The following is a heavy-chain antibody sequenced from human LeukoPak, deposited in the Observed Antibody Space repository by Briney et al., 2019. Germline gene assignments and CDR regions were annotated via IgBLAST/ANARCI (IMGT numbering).Heavy chain of an antibody. CDR3: ARTYSRESGYDFLFHY. CDR1: RFTFSSYA. CDR2: ISGSGGST. D-gene: IGHD5-12*01. Sequence: PGGSLRLSCAASRFTFSSYAMSWVRQAPGKGLEWVSAISGSGGSTYYADSVKGRFTISRDNSKNTLYLQMNSLRAEDTAVYYCARTYSRESGYDFLFHYWGQGTRVTVSS. V-gene: IGHV3-23*01. J-gene: IGHJ4*02.